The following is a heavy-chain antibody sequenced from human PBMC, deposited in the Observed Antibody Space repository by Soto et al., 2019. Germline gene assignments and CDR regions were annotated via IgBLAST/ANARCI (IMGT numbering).Heavy chain of an antibody. CDR3: AKVPNYGDYGRYNWFDP. CDR2: ISGSGGST. CDR1: GFTFSSYA. V-gene: IGHV3-23*01. Sequence: GGSLRLSCAASGFTFSSYAMSWVRQAPGKGLEWVSAISGSGGSTYYADSVKGRFTISRDNSKNTLYLQMNSLRAEDTAVYYCAKVPNYGDYGRYNWFDPWGQGTLVTVSS. D-gene: IGHD4-17*01. J-gene: IGHJ5*02.